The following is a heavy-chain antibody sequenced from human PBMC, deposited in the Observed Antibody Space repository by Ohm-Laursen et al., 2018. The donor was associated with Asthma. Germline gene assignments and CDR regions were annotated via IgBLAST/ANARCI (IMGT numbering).Heavy chain of an antibody. Sequence: SLRLSCTASGFTFSSYGMHWVRQAPGKGLEWVSAISGSGGSTYYADSVKGRFTISRDNSKNTLYLQMNSLRAEDTAVYYCAKRPGATHPFDYWGQGTLVTVSS. CDR1: GFTFSSYG. D-gene: IGHD1-26*01. V-gene: IGHV3-23*01. CDR3: AKRPGATHPFDY. J-gene: IGHJ4*02. CDR2: ISGSGGST.